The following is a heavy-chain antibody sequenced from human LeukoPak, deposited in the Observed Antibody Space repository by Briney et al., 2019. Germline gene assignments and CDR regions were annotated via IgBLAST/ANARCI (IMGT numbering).Heavy chain of an antibody. CDR2: IKQDGSEK. D-gene: IGHD4-17*01. CDR1: GFTFSSYW. Sequence: QPGGSLRLSCAASGFTFSSYWMSWVRQAPGKGLEWVANIKQDGSEKYYVDSVKGRFTISRDNAKNSLYLQMNSLRAEDTAVYYCARPGYGDYGESAFDIWGQGTMVTVSS. V-gene: IGHV3-7*05. J-gene: IGHJ3*02. CDR3: ARPGYGDYGESAFDI.